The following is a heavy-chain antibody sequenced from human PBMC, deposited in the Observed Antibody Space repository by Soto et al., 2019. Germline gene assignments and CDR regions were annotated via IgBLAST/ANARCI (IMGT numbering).Heavy chain of an antibody. CDR3: AHRLSAAGLFDH. CDR1: GFSLATRGMG. Sequence: QITLKESGPTLVTPRQTLTLTCTFSGFSLATRGMGVGWVGQPPGKALEGLALIYGNEEQRRNPSRQSRLTIAKDTPKSQVVLTMTNMDPVDTATYFCAHRLSAAGLFDHWGQGTLVSVSS. J-gene: IGHJ5*02. D-gene: IGHD6-13*01. V-gene: IGHV2-5*01. CDR2: IYGNEEQ.